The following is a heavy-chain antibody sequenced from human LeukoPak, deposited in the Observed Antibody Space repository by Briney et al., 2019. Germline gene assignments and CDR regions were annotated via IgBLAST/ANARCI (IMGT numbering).Heavy chain of an antibody. Sequence: ASVKVSCKASGYTFTSYGISWVRQAPGQGREWMGWISAYNGNTNYAQKLQGRVTMTTDTSTSTAYMELRSLRSDDTAVYYCARAGYCSGGSCFGGLYSYYYMDVWGKGTTVTVSS. J-gene: IGHJ6*03. CDR3: ARAGYCSGGSCFGGLYSYYYMDV. D-gene: IGHD2-15*01. CDR2: ISAYNGNT. CDR1: GYTFTSYG. V-gene: IGHV1-18*01.